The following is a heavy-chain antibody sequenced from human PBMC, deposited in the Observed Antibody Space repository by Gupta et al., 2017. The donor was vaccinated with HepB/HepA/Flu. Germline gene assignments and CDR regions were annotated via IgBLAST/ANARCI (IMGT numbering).Heavy chain of an antibody. CDR1: GFPFRPYA. Sequence: EVQLFESGGDLVQPGGSLRLSWAASGFPFRPYAMNWIRQAPGKGLEWVSGIGGSAGIKSSPDTGIGRFTVTRDNHRDTLYLQLNSPNAADKDIYYCSKVRFGMPPSQESFDDWGQGTVVTVSS. CDR2: IGGSAGIK. J-gene: IGHJ4*03. D-gene: IGHD3-16*01. CDR3: SKVRFGMPPSQESFDD. V-gene: IGHV3-23*01.